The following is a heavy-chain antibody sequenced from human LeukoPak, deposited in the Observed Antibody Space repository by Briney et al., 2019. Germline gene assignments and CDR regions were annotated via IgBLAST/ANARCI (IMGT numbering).Heavy chain of an antibody. V-gene: IGHV4-59*01. Sequence: PSETLSLTCTVSGGSISSYYWSWIRQPPGKGLEWIGYIYYSGSTNYNPSLKSRVTISVDTSKNQFSLKLSSVTAADTAVYYCARGAYYYGSGSYCFDYWGQGTLVTVSS. CDR1: GGSISSYY. CDR3: ARGAYYYGSGSYCFDY. D-gene: IGHD3-10*01. CDR2: IYYSGST. J-gene: IGHJ4*02.